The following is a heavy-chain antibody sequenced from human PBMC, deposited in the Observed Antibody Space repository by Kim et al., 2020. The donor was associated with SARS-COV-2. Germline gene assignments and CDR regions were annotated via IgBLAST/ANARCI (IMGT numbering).Heavy chain of an antibody. V-gene: IGHV3-23*01. D-gene: IGHD2-15*01. J-gene: IGHJ6*02. Sequence: GGSLRLSCATSGFTFSSYAMTWVRQSPGKGLEWVSSISDSAARTYYADSVKGRFTISRDNSRDTLYLQMDSLRVEDTALYYCAKGRDKTKYGMDVGGQGTTVTVSS. CDR1: GFTFSSYA. CDR3: AKGRDKTKYGMDV. CDR2: ISDSAART.